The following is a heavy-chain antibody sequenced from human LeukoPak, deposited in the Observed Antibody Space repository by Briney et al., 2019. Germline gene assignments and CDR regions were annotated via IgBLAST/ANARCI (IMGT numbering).Heavy chain of an antibody. V-gene: IGHV3-30-3*01. CDR1: GFTFSSFT. Sequence: GGSLRLSCAASGFTFSSFTMYWVRQTPGRGLEWLAVISYDGSGKIYRDSVKGRFTISRDNSKNTLYLQMTSLRPEDTAVYYCARGQDYDFDYWGQGTLVTVSS. CDR3: ARGQDYDFDY. J-gene: IGHJ4*02. D-gene: IGHD4-17*01. CDR2: ISYDGSGK.